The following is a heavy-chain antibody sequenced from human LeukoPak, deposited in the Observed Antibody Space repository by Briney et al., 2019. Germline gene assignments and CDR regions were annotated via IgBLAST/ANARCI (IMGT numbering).Heavy chain of an antibody. Sequence: ASVKVSCKASGYTFTSYYMHGVRQAPGQGREWMGIINPSGGSTSYAQKFQGRVTMTRDMYTSTDYMELSSLRSEDTAVYYCARDNSVEDTAWWFDPWGQGTLVTVSS. CDR2: INPSGGST. V-gene: IGHV1-46*01. D-gene: IGHD4-23*01. CDR3: ARDNSVEDTAWWFDP. CDR1: GYTFTSYY. J-gene: IGHJ5*02.